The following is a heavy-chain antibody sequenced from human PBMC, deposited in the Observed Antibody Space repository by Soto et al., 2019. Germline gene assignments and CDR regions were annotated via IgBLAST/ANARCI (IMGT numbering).Heavy chain of an antibody. CDR2: ISSSSSYI. CDR1: GFTFSSYS. Sequence: EVQLVESGGGLVKPGGSLRLSCAASGFTFSSYSMTWVRQAPGKGLEWVSSISSSSSYIYYTDSVKGRFTISRDNAKNALYQKMNRLRAEDSAVYDFAWIYYVNYYFDFWGQGTLVTVSS. J-gene: IGHJ4*02. CDR3: AWIYYVNYYFDF. D-gene: IGHD5-12*01. V-gene: IGHV3-21*01.